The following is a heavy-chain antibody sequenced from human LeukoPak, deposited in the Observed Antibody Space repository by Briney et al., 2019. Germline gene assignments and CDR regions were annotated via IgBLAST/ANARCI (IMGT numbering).Heavy chain of an antibody. CDR1: GYTFTGHY. CDR3: ERYGGGYDLGYYFDY. CDR2: INPDSGGT. V-gene: IGHV1-2*02. D-gene: IGHD5-12*01. Sequence: SVKVSCKASGYTFTGHYMHWVRQAPGQGLEWMGWINPDSGGTKYAQKFQGRVTMTRDTSISTAYMELSRLRSDDTAVYYSERYGGGYDLGYYFDYWGQGAMVTVSS. J-gene: IGHJ4*02.